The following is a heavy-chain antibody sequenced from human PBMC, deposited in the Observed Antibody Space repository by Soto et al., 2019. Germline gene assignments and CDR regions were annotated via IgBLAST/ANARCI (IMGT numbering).Heavy chain of an antibody. CDR1: GFTFSSYS. CDR2: ITNGGTTI. CDR3: ATPVVRFLEWTTDY. V-gene: IGHV3-48*02. J-gene: IGHJ4*02. D-gene: IGHD3-3*01. Sequence: DVQVVESGGGLVQPGGSLRLSCAASGFTFSSYSMNWFRQAPGKGLEWISYITNGGTTIYYADSVKGRFTISRDNAKNSLYLHMNSLRDDDTAVYYCATPVVRFLEWTTDYWGQGTLVTVSS.